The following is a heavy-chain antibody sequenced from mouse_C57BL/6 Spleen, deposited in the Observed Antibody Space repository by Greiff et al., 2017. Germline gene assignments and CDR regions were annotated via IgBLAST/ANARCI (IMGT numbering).Heavy chain of an antibody. D-gene: IGHD1-1*02. J-gene: IGHJ4*01. CDR1: GYTFTDYY. CDR2: INPNNGGT. V-gene: IGHV1-26*01. CDR3: APRYDYYAMDY. Sequence: VQLQQSGPELVKPGASVKISCKASGYTFTDYYMNWVKQSHGKSLEWIGDINPNNGGTSYNQKFKGKATLTVDKSSSTAYMELRSLTSEDSAVYYCAPRYDYYAMDYWGQGTSVTVSS.